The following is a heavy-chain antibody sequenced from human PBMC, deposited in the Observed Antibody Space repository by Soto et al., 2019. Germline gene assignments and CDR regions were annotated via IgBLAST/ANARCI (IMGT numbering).Heavy chain of an antibody. D-gene: IGHD6-13*01. V-gene: IGHV4-31*03. Sequence: SETLSLTCTVSGGSISSGGYYWSWIRQHPGKGLEWIGYIYYSGSTYYNPSLKSRVTISVDTSKNQFSLKLSSVTAADTAVYYCASRIAAAGDYYYYGMDVWGQGNTVTVSS. CDR1: GGSISSGGYY. J-gene: IGHJ6*02. CDR2: IYYSGST. CDR3: ASRIAAAGDYYYYGMDV.